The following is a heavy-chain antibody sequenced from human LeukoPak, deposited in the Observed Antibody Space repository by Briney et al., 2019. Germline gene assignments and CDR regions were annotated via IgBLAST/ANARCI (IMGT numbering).Heavy chain of an antibody. CDR2: IYSSGST. D-gene: IGHD3-10*01. CDR3: ARTRYYYNSRSYGAPYYFDY. CDR1: GGSISSYH. V-gene: IGHV4-59*08. J-gene: IGHJ4*02. Sequence: SETLSLTCTVSGGSISSYHWSWIRQPPGKGLESIGYIYSSGSTHYNPSLKSRVTISVDTSKNQFSLKLSSVTAADTAVYYCARTRYYYNSRSYGAPYYFDYWGQGTLVTVSS.